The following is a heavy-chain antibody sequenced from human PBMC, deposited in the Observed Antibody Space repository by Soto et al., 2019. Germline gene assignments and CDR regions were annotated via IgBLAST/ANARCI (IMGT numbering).Heavy chain of an antibody. Sequence: SETLSLTCSVSGAALNSGNYYWSWIRQVPGKGLEWIGHIYVTGAVDYNPSLRDRITISQDTSERQFSLNLRLVTAADTAVYYCARLRIATNNYKWLDPWGQGTLVTVSS. CDR2: IYVTGAV. V-gene: IGHV4-31*03. D-gene: IGHD2-21*01. CDR1: GAALNSGNYY. CDR3: ARLRIATNNYKWLDP. J-gene: IGHJ5*02.